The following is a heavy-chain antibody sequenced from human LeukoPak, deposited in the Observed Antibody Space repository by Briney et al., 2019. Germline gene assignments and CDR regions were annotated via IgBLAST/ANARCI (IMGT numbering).Heavy chain of an antibody. CDR3: ARDPALYDSSGYIYFDY. D-gene: IGHD3-22*01. CDR1: GFTFSSYA. Sequence: GGSLRLSCAASGFTFSSYAMHWVRQAPGKGLEWVAVISYDGSNKYYADSVKVRFTISRDNSKNTLYLQMNSLRAEDTAVYYCARDPALYDSSGYIYFDYWGQGTLVTVSS. CDR2: ISYDGSNK. V-gene: IGHV3-30-3*01. J-gene: IGHJ4*02.